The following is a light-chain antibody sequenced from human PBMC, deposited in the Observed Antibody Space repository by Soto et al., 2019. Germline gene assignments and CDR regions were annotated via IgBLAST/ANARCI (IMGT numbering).Light chain of an antibody. Sequence: QSVLTQPPSVSGAPGQRVTISCTGSSSNIGAGYDVHWYQQLPGTAPKLLIYGNSNRPSGVPDRFSGSKSGTSASLAITGPQPEDEADYYCQSYDSSTRVSGTGTKVTVL. V-gene: IGLV1-40*01. CDR3: QSYDSSTRV. CDR1: SSNIGAGYD. CDR2: GNS. J-gene: IGLJ1*01.